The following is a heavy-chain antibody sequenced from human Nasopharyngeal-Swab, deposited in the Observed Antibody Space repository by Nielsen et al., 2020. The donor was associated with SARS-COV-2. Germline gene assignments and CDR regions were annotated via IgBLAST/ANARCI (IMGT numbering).Heavy chain of an antibody. D-gene: IGHD6-19*01. Sequence: GSLRLSCTVSGASMSGYSWSWIRQPPGKGPEWIAFMYDNEYTNYNPSLRGRATISLDTSKNQFSLKVTSVTAADTAVYYCARENWQLANVFDIWGQGTMVTVSS. J-gene: IGHJ3*02. CDR1: GASMSGYS. CDR2: MYDNEYT. V-gene: IGHV4-59*01. CDR3: ARENWQLANVFDI.